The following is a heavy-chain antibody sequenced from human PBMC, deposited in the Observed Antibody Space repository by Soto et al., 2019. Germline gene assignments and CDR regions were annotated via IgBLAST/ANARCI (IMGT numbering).Heavy chain of an antibody. CDR2: IYYSGNT. V-gene: IGHV4-59*01. CDR1: GGSTNTYY. D-gene: IGHD6-13*01. CDR3: ARGIAAAGQKTYNWFDP. Sequence: SEPLSLTCTVSGGSTNTYYWSWIRQPPGKGLEWIGYIYYSGNTYYNLSLKSRVAISVDTSKNQFSLKLSSVIAADTAVYYCARGIAAAGQKTYNWFDPWGQGTLATVSS. J-gene: IGHJ5*02.